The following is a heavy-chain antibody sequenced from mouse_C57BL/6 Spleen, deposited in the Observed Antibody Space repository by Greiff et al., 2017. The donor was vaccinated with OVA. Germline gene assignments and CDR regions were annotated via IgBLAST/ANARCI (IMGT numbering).Heavy chain of an antibody. V-gene: IGHV1-52*01. J-gene: IGHJ2*01. CDR1: GYTFTSYW. D-gene: IGHD3-2*02. CDR2: IDPSDSET. CDR3: ARGRGTAQAVFDY. Sequence: QVHVKQPGAELVRPGSSVKLSCKASGYTFTSYWMHWVKQRPIQGLEWIGNIDPSDSETQYNQKFKDKATLTVDKSSSTAYMQLSSLTSEDSAVYYCARGRGTAQAVFDYWGQGTTLTVSS.